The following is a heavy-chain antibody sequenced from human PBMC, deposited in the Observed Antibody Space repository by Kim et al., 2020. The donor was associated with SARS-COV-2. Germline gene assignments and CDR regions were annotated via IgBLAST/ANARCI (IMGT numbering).Heavy chain of an antibody. J-gene: IGHJ6*02. D-gene: IGHD1-26*01. CDR3: ARGGRGWELPVLTPHPYYYYGMDV. V-gene: IGHV4-39*01. Sequence: SETLSLTCTVSGGSISSSSYYWGWIRQPPGKGLEWIGSIYYSGSTYYNPSLKSRVTISVDTSKNQFSLKLSSVTAADTAVYYCARGGRGWELPVLTPHPYYYYGMDVWGQGTTVTVSS. CDR2: IYYSGST. CDR1: GGSISSSSYY.